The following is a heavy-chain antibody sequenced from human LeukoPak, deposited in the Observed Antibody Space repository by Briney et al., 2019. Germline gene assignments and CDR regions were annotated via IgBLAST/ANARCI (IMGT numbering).Heavy chain of an antibody. V-gene: IGHV4-34*01. Sequence: PSETLSLTCAVYGGSFSGYYWSWIRQPPGKGLEWIGEINHSGSTNYNPSLKSRVTISVDTSKNQFSLKLSSVTAADTAVYYCAREASYDFWSGYYYYFDYWGQGTLVTVSS. CDR1: GGSFSGYY. D-gene: IGHD3-3*01. CDR3: AREASYDFWSGYYYYFDY. CDR2: INHSGST. J-gene: IGHJ4*02.